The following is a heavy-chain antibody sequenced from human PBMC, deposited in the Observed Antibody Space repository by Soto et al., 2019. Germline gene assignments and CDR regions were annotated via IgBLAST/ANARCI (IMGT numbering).Heavy chain of an antibody. CDR2: MTATGVSI. J-gene: IGHJ4*02. Sequence: EVQLLESGGGLVQPGGSLRLSCVASGFSFSGYAMSWVRQAPGKGLVWVSSMTATGVSIYYADSVRGRSTISRDNSKNTLYLQMSSLRAEDTATYYCAKDSIPYSSSYDLDHWGRGALVTVSS. V-gene: IGHV3-23*01. CDR1: GFSFSGYA. D-gene: IGHD6-6*01. CDR3: AKDSIPYSSSYDLDH.